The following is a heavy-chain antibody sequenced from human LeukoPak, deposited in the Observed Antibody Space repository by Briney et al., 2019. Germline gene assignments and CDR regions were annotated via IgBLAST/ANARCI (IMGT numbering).Heavy chain of an antibody. V-gene: IGHV1-18*01. D-gene: IGHD2-15*01. Sequence: ASVKVSCKASGYTFTSYGISWVRQAPGQGLEWMGWISAYNGNTNSAQKLQGRVTMTTDTSTGTAYMELRSLRSDDTAVYYCARDSELRYCSGGRCSFDYWGQGTLVTVSS. CDR1: GYTFTSYG. CDR3: ARDSELRYCSGGRCSFDY. CDR2: ISAYNGNT. J-gene: IGHJ4*02.